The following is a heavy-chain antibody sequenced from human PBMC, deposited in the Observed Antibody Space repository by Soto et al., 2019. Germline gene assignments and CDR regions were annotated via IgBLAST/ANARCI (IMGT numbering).Heavy chain of an antibody. D-gene: IGHD5-12*01. CDR2: ISTYSGDT. J-gene: IGHJ5*02. CDR1: GYTFFTYD. CDR3: ARHHGPTTSEKWFDP. V-gene: IGHV1-18*01. Sequence: QVPLVQSGVEVKTPGASVKVSCQASGYTFFTYDISWVRQAPGQGLEWMGWISTYSGDTKYAQKFQGRVTMTTDTSTTTAYLELRSLRSDATAVYYCARHHGPTTSEKWFDPWGQGTLVTVSS.